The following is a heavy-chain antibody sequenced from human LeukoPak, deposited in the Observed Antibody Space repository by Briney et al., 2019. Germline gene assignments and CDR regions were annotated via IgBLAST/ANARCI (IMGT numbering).Heavy chain of an antibody. CDR3: ARAPGYCSGGSCLDY. D-gene: IGHD2-15*01. J-gene: IGHJ4*02. CDR2: IIPIFGTA. CDR1: GGTFSSYA. Sequence: LVKVSCKASGGTFSSYAISWVRQAPGQGLEWMGRIIPIFGTANYAQKFQGRVTITTDESTSTAYMELSSLRSEDTAVYYCARAPGYCSGGSCLDYWGQGTLVTVSS. V-gene: IGHV1-69*05.